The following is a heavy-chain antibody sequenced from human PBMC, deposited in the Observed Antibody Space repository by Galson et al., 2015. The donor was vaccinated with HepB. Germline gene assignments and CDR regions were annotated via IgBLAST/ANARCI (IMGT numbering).Heavy chain of an antibody. CDR3: AKDRLTVATVNNPFDS. Sequence: SLRLSCAASGFTFSSYSMNWVRQAPGKGLEWVSDISGSGGTTNYADSVQGRFTVSRDSAKNTLYLQMNRLRAEDTAVYYCAKDRLTVATVNNPFDSWGQGTLVIVSS. CDR1: GFTFSSYS. D-gene: IGHD4-17*01. V-gene: IGHV3-23*01. J-gene: IGHJ4*02. CDR2: ISGSGGTT.